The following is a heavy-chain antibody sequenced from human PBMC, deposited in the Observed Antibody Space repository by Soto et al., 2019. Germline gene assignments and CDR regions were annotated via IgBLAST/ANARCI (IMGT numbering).Heavy chain of an antibody. CDR1: GGTFSSYA. J-gene: IGHJ5*02. CDR3: ARDLPRETGIAVGWGTLDP. V-gene: IGHV1-69*01. Sequence: QVQLVQSGAEVKKPGSSVKVSCKASGGTFSSYAISWVRQAPGQGLEWMGGIIPIFGTANYAQKFQGRVTITADESTSTAYMELSSLRSEDTAVHYCARDLPRETGIAVGWGTLDPWGQGTLVTVSS. CDR2: IIPIFGTA. D-gene: IGHD6-19*01.